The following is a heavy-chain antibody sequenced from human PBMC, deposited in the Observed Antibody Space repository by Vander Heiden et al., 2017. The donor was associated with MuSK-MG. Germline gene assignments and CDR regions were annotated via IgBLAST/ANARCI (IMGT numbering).Heavy chain of an antibody. CDR3: ARSIKLAGCLTS. J-gene: IGHJ5*02. Sequence: EVQLVESGGGLIQPGRSLRLSCAASGFSVSGSYMSWVRQAPGAGLEWVSVMYTDGKTCYADSVKGRFTISRDSSKNTLFLQMDTLRAEDTAVYYCARSIKLAGCLTSWGKGILVNVSS. CDR1: GFSVSGSY. CDR2: MYTDGKT. V-gene: IGHV3-53*01. D-gene: IGHD6-19*01.